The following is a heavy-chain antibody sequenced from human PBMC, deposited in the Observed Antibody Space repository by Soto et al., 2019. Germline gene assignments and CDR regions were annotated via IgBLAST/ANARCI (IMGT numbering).Heavy chain of an antibody. D-gene: IGHD3-16*02. V-gene: IGHV4-34*01. CDR2: INHSGST. CDR1: GGSFSGYY. J-gene: IGHJ4*02. CDR3: ARAIRLRLGELSIFDY. Sequence: QVQLQQWGAGLLKPSETLSLTCAVYGGSFSGYYWSWIRQPPGKGLEWIGEINHSGSTNYNPSLKSRVTISVDTSKNQFSLKLSSVTAADTAVYYCARAIRLRLGELSIFDYWGQGTLVTVSS.